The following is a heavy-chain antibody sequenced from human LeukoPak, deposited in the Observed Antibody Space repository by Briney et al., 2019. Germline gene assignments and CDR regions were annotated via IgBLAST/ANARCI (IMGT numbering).Heavy chain of an antibody. Sequence: SETLSLTCAVSVYFISSGHYWDWIRRPPGNGLEWIGSIYHSGSTYYNPSLKSRVTISVDPAKNQLSLQLSTVTAAGPAVYYCARHLNDFWSGYFNCFDPWGQGTRLTVSS. D-gene: IGHD3-3*01. CDR1: VYFISSGHY. V-gene: IGHV4-38-2*01. J-gene: IGHJ5*02. CDR2: IYHSGST. CDR3: ARHLNDFWSGYFNCFDP.